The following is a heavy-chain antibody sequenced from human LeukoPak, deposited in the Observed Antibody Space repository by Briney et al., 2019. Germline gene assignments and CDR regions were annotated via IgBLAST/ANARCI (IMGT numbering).Heavy chain of an antibody. Sequence: GGSLRLSCAASGFTVTWAGMTWLRQAPGKGLEWVGRIRSKGDGGTIYHAAPVKGRFTMSREDSTNTLYLQMNNLTTEDTAVYYCTTYTSAFFDRWGQGILVTVSS. D-gene: IGHD3-3*02. CDR1: GFTVTWAG. V-gene: IGHV3-15*01. CDR3: TTYTSAFFDR. J-gene: IGHJ4*02. CDR2: IRSKGDGGTI.